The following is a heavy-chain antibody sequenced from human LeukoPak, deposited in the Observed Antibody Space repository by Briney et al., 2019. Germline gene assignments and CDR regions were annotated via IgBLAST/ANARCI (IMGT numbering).Heavy chain of an antibody. CDR1: GYTFTSYG. Sequence: SVKVSCKASGYTFTSYGISWVRQAPGQGLEWMGWISAYNGNTNYAQKLQGRVTMTTDTSTSTAYMELRSLRSDDTAVYYCARDVIAAEDYYYGMDVWGQGTTVTVSS. J-gene: IGHJ6*02. CDR3: ARDVIAAEDYYYGMDV. CDR2: ISAYNGNT. D-gene: IGHD6-13*01. V-gene: IGHV1-18*01.